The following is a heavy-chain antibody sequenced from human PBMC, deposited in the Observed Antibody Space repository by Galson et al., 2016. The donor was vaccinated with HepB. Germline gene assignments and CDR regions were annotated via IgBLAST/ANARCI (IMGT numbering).Heavy chain of an antibody. Sequence: SLRLSCAASGFTVSSHYMGWVRQAPGKGLEWVSIIYPGGETHYADSLKGRFTIPRDNSNNTPYLQMNSLRVEDTAVYYCATDHGPSGWLCWGQGTLVTVSS. CDR2: IYPGGET. CDR3: ATDHGPSGWLC. V-gene: IGHV3-53*01. CDR1: GFTVSSHY. D-gene: IGHD6-19*01. J-gene: IGHJ1*01.